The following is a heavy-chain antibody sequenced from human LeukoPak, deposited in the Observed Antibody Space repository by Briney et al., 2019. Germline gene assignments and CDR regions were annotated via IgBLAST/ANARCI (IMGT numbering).Heavy chain of an antibody. Sequence: SETLSLTCAVYGGSFSGYYWSWIRQPPGKGLEWIGEINHSGGTNYNPSLKSRVTISIDTSKTQFSLHLNSVTAADTAVYYCAKPPSSGWYGYFDYWGQGTLVTVSS. J-gene: IGHJ4*02. V-gene: IGHV4-34*01. CDR3: AKPPSSGWYGYFDY. D-gene: IGHD6-19*01. CDR2: INHSGGT. CDR1: GGSFSGYY.